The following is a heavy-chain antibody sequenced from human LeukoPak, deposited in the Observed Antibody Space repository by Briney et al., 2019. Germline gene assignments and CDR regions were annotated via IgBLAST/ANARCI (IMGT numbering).Heavy chain of an antibody. CDR2: INPSGGST. CDR3: ARSDSSSWYMGWFDP. CDR1: GYTFTSYY. V-gene: IGHV1-46*01. D-gene: IGHD6-13*01. Sequence: ASVKASCKASGYTFTSYYMHWVRQAPGQGLEWMGIINPSGGSTSYAQKFQGRVTMTRDTSTSTVYMELSSLRSEDTAVYYCARSDSSSWYMGWFDPWGQGTLVTVSS. J-gene: IGHJ5*02.